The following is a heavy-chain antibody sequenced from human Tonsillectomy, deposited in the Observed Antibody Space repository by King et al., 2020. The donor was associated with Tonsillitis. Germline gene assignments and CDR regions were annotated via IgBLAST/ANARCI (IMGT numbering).Heavy chain of an antibody. CDR2: IKSKTDGGTT. V-gene: IGHV3-15*01. CDR1: GFTFSIAW. J-gene: IGHJ4*02. CDR3: TXXTPXXS. Sequence: VQLVEXXGGLVKPGGSLXLSCAASGFTFSIAWMXWVRQAPGKGLEWVGRIKSKTDGGTTDYAAPVKGRFTISRDDSKNTVYLQMNSLKTGDTAVYYCTXXTPXXSWGXXTLXTVS.